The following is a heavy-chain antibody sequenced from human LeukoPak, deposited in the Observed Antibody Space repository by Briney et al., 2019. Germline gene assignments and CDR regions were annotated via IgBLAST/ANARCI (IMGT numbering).Heavy chain of an antibody. V-gene: IGHV3-23*01. CDR3: AIHYYDSSGHLDY. J-gene: IGHJ4*02. D-gene: IGHD3-22*01. CDR2: IIISGGST. Sequence: TGGSLRLSCAASGFTFSSNAMSWVRQAPGKGLDWVSAIIISGGSTYYADSVKGRFTISRDNSKNTLYLQMNSLRAEDTAVYYCAIHYYDSSGHLDYWGQGTLVTVSS. CDR1: GFTFSSNA.